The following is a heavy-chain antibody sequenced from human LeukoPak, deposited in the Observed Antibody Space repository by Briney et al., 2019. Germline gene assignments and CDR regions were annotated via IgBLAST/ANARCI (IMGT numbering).Heavy chain of an antibody. D-gene: IGHD6-13*01. Sequence: GGSLRLSCAASGFTFSSYGMPWVRQAPGKGLEWVAVLWYDGSNKYYADSVKGRFTISRDNSKNTLYLQMNSLRAEDTAVYYCARDRTSSWYGPIDYWGQGTLVTVSS. CDR1: GFTFSSYG. J-gene: IGHJ4*02. V-gene: IGHV3-33*01. CDR3: ARDRTSSWYGPIDY. CDR2: LWYDGSNK.